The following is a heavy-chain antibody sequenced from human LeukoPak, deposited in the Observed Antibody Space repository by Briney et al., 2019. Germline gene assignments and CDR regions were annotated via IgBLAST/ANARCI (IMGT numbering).Heavy chain of an antibody. D-gene: IGHD6-25*01. CDR2: SSTSGSTT. CDR1: GFTLRDNF. CDR3: VGEGLTGYFDA. V-gene: IGHV3-11*01. Sequence: PGGSLRLSCAASGFTLRDNFMSWIRQAPGQGLEWVAYSSTSGSTTFYGDSVKGRFTISRDNAKNSVFLEMNSLRADDTAVYYCVGEGLTGYFDAWGQGTLVTVSS. J-gene: IGHJ5*02.